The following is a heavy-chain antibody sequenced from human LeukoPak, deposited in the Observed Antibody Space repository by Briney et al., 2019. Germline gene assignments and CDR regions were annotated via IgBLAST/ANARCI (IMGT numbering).Heavy chain of an antibody. CDR3: ARVLHKRNYDSSTYYGY. D-gene: IGHD3-22*01. V-gene: IGHV3-74*01. CDR2: IKSDGST. CDR1: GFTFSSYE. J-gene: IGHJ4*02. Sequence: GGSLRLSCAASGFTFSSYEMNWVRQAPGKGLVWISRIKSDGSTIYADSVKGRFTISRDNAKNTLYLQMNSLRAEDTAVYYCARVLHKRNYDSSTYYGYWGQGTLVTVSS.